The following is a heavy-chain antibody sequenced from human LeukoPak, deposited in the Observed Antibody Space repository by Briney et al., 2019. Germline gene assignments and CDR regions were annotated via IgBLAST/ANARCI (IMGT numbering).Heavy chain of an antibody. Sequence: PGGSLRLSCTASGFTLSSYEMSWIRQAPGKGLEWVSSIDYSGGNTYYADSVKGRFTISRDNSKNMLYLQMNSLRAEDTAVYYCARGLRYAYSSGWYSWGQGTLVTVSS. CDR1: GFTLSSYE. CDR2: IDYSGGNT. CDR3: ARGLRYAYSSGWYS. D-gene: IGHD6-19*01. V-gene: IGHV3-23*01. J-gene: IGHJ4*02.